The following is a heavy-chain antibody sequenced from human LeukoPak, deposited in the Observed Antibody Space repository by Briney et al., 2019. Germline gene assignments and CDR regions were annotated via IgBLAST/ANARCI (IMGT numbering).Heavy chain of an antibody. Sequence: GGSLRLSCAASGFTFSSYSMNWVRQAPGKGLEWVSSISSSSSYIYYADSVKGRFTISRDNAKNSLYLQMNSLRAEDTAVYYCARDPRRGLLDYYYYYYMDVWGKGTTVTVSS. CDR3: ARDPRRGLLDYYYYYYMDV. CDR2: ISSSSSYI. CDR1: GFTFSSYS. V-gene: IGHV3-21*01. J-gene: IGHJ6*03. D-gene: IGHD1-26*01.